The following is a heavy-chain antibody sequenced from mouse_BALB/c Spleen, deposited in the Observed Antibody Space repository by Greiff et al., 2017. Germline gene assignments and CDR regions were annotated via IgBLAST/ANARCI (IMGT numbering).Heavy chain of an antibody. CDR1: GFTFSSFG. V-gene: IGHV5-17*02. J-gene: IGHJ4*01. CDR3: ARGKYGNYYYAMDY. CDR2: ISSGSSTI. Sequence: EVMLVESGGGLVQPGGSRKLSCAASGFTFSSFGMHWVRQAPEKGLEWVAYISSGSSTIYYADTVKGRFTISRDNPKNTLFLQMTSLRSEDTAMYYCARGKYGNYYYAMDYWGQGTSVTVSS. D-gene: IGHD2-10*02.